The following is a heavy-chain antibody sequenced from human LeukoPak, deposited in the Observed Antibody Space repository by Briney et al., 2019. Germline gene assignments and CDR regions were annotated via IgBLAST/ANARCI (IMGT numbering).Heavy chain of an antibody. CDR2: IYYSGST. Sequence: SETLSLTCTVSGGSISSYYWSWIRQPPGKGLEWIGYIYYSGSTNYNPSLKSRVTISVDTSENQFSLKLSSVTAADTAVYYCARGADYYYYGMDVWGQGTTVTVSS. V-gene: IGHV4-59*08. CDR1: GGSISSYY. J-gene: IGHJ6*02. CDR3: ARGADYYYYGMDV.